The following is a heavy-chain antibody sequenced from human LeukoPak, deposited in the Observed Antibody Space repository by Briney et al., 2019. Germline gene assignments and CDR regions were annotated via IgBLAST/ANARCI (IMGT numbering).Heavy chain of an antibody. CDR2: IYGSGSS. D-gene: IGHD1-26*01. V-gene: IGHV4-4*07. CDR3: AGGSYSPTTFDH. J-gene: IGHJ4*02. Sequence: PSETLSLTCTVSGGSISSYYWNWIRQPAGKGLEWIGRIYGSGSSIYNPSLKSRVTMSADMSKNQFSLKLTSVTAADTAVYYCAGGSYSPTTFDHWGQGTLVTVSS. CDR1: GGSISSYY.